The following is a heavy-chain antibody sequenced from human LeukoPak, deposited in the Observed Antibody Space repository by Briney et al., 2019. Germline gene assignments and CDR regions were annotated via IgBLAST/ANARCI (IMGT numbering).Heavy chain of an antibody. J-gene: IGHJ4*02. CDR1: GASINTYYW. CDR2: IDWDDDK. V-gene: IGHV2-70*11. CDR3: ARTAISSSWFD. Sequence: TLSLTCTVSGASINTYYWSWIRQPPGKALEWLARIDWDDDKYYSTSLKTRLTISKDTSKNQVVLTMTNMDPVDTATYYCARTAISSSWFDWGQGTLVTVSS. D-gene: IGHD6-13*01.